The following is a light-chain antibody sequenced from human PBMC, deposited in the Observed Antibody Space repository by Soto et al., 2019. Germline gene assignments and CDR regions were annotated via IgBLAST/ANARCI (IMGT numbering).Light chain of an antibody. Sequence: EIVLTQSPGTLSLSPGEGVTLSCRASQSVSSNYLAWYQHKPGQAPRLIIYGASARATGIPDRFSGSGSGTDFTLTISRLEPEDFAVYYCQQYSSSLYTFGQGDQAGDQT. J-gene: IGKJ2*01. CDR3: QQYSSSLYT. CDR1: QSVSSNY. CDR2: GAS. V-gene: IGKV3-20*01.